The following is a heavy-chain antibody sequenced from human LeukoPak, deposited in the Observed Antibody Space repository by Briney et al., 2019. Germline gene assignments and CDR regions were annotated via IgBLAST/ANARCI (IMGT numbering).Heavy chain of an antibody. CDR1: GFTFDDYA. V-gene: IGHV3-9*01. Sequence: GRSLRLSCAASGFTFDDYAMHWVRQAPGKGLEWVSGISWNSGSIGYADSVKGRFTISRDNAKNSLYLQMNSLRAEDTALYYCAKALDITEGALDIWGQGTMVTVSS. CDR2: ISWNSGSI. CDR3: AKALDITEGALDI. D-gene: IGHD3-22*01. J-gene: IGHJ3*02.